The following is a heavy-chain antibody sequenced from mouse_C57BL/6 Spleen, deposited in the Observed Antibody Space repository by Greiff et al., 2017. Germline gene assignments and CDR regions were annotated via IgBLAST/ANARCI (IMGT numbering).Heavy chain of an antibody. CDR2: IYPGSGST. D-gene: IGHD2-5*01. J-gene: IGHJ3*01. Sequence: QVQLQQPGAELVKPGASVKMSCKASGYTFTSYWITWVKQRPGQGLEWIGDIYPGSGSTNYNEKFKSKATLTVDTSSSTAYMQLSSLTSEDSAVYYCARRGYYSNLWFAYWGQGTLVTVSA. V-gene: IGHV1-55*01. CDR1: GYTFTSYW. CDR3: ARRGYYSNLWFAY.